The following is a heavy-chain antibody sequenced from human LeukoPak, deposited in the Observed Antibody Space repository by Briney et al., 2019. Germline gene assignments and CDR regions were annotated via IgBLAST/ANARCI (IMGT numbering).Heavy chain of an antibody. CDR2: ISYDGSNK. J-gene: IGHJ4*02. CDR3: AKGRSSGWPNYFDY. V-gene: IGHV3-30*18. Sequence: PGGSLRLSCAASGFTFSSYGMHWVRQAPGKGLEWVAVISYDGSNKYYADSVKGRFTISSDNSKNTLYLQMNSLRAEDTAVYYCAKGRSSGWPNYFDYWGQGTLVTVSS. CDR1: GFTFSSYG. D-gene: IGHD6-19*01.